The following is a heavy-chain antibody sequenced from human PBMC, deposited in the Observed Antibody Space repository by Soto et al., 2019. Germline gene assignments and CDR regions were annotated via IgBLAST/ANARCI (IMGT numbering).Heavy chain of an antibody. Sequence: QVQLVQSGAEVKKPGASVKVSCKASGYTFTGYYMHWVRQAPGQGLEWMGWINPNSGGTNYAQKFQGWVAMTRDTSISTAYMELSRLRSDDTAVYYCAISAFPSFQGFDYWGQGTLVTVSS. CDR1: GYTFTGYY. V-gene: IGHV1-2*04. CDR3: AISAFPSFQGFDY. CDR2: INPNSGGT. J-gene: IGHJ4*02.